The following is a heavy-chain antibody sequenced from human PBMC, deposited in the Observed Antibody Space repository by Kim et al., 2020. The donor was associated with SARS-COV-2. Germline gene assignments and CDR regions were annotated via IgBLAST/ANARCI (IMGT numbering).Heavy chain of an antibody. V-gene: IGHV1-18*01. Sequence: ASVKVSCKASGYTFTSYGISWVRQAPGQGLEWMGWISAYNGNTNYAQKLQGRVTMTTDTSTSTAYMELRSLRSDDTAVYYCARDRLLAPAATLYYYYYGMDVWGQGTTVTVSS. CDR2: ISAYNGNT. CDR3: ARDRLLAPAATLYYYYYGMDV. D-gene: IGHD2-2*01. CDR1: GYTFTSYG. J-gene: IGHJ6*02.